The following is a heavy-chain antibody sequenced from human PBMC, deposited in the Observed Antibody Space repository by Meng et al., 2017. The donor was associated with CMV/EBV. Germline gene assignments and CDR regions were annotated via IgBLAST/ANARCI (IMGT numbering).Heavy chain of an antibody. D-gene: IGHD5-12*01. J-gene: IGHJ4*02. V-gene: IGHV3-15*01. CDR3: TTEEIYGSNY. CDR2: IKSKIDGGTT. CDR1: GFTFSNAW. Sequence: GGSLRLSCAASGFTFSNAWMSWVRQAPGKGLEWVGRIKSKIDGGTTDYAAPVKGRFTISRDDSKNTLYLQMNSLKTEDTAVYYCTTEEIYGSNYWGQGTLVTVSS.